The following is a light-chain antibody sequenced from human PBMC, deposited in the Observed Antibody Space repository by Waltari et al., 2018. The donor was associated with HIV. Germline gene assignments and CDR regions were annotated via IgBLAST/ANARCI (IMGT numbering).Light chain of an antibody. V-gene: IGKV1-8*01. CDR1: QGISSY. Sequence: AIRMTQSPSSFSASTGDRVTITCRASQGISSYLAWYQQKPGKAPKLLIYSASTFQSGVPSRFSGSGSGTDFTLTISGLQSEDFATYYCQQYYSYPITFGQGTRLEIK. CDR2: SAS. J-gene: IGKJ5*01. CDR3: QQYYSYPIT.